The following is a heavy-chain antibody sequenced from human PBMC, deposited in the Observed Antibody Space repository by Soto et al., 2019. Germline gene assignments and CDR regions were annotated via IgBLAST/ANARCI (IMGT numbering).Heavy chain of an antibody. CDR1: GGSFSGYY. Sequence: SETLSLTCAVYGGSFSGYYWSWIRQPPGKGLEWIGEINHSGSTNYNPSLKSRVTISVDTSKNQFSLKLSSVTAADTAVYYCARGAGYSSSWYGRRWFDTWGQGTLVTVSS. D-gene: IGHD6-13*01. J-gene: IGHJ5*02. CDR3: ARGAGYSSSWYGRRWFDT. V-gene: IGHV4-34*01. CDR2: INHSGST.